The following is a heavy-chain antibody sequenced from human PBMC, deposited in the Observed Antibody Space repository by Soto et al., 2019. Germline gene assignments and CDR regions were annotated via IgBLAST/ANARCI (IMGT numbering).Heavy chain of an antibody. V-gene: IGHV3-23*01. CDR1: GFTFSISA. J-gene: IGHJ4*02. CDR2: ISGSGDST. Sequence: PGGSLRLSCAASGFTFSISAMSWVRQAPGKGLEWVSAISGSGDSTYYADSVKGRFTISRDNSKNTLYLQMNSLRAEDTAVYYCAKSKEIMITFGGVDFDYWGQGT. D-gene: IGHD3-16*01. CDR3: AKSKEIMITFGGVDFDY.